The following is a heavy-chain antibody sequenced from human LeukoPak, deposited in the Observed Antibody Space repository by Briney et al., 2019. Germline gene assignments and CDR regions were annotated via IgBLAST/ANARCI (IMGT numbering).Heavy chain of an antibody. Sequence: GGSLRLSCAASGFTFSSYEMNWVRQAPGKGLEWVSYISSSGSTIYYADSVKGRFTISRDNAKNSLYLQMNSLRAEDTAVYYCAKDARRTSGWYYFDYWGQGALVTVSS. CDR2: ISSSGSTI. CDR3: AKDARRTSGWYYFDY. V-gene: IGHV3-48*03. D-gene: IGHD6-13*01. J-gene: IGHJ4*02. CDR1: GFTFSSYE.